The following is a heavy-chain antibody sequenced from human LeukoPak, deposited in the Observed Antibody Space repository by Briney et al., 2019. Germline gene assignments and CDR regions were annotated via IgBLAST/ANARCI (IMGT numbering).Heavy chain of an antibody. Sequence: GGSLRLSCAASGFTVSSNYMSWVRQAPGKGLEWVSVIYSGGSTYYADSVKGRFTISRDNSKNTLYLQMNSLRAEDTAVYYCAKDPGGYSRGWFDYWGQGTLVTVSS. D-gene: IGHD6-19*01. V-gene: IGHV3-53*01. CDR3: AKDPGGYSRGWFDY. J-gene: IGHJ4*02. CDR1: GFTVSSNY. CDR2: IYSGGST.